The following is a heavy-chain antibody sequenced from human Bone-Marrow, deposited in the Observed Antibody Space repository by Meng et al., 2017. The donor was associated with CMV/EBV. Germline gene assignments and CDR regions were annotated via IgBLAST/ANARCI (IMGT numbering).Heavy chain of an antibody. CDR3: AKHRALMAAPFDY. J-gene: IGHJ4*02. CDR2: ISGGAGST. V-gene: IGHV3-23*01. CDR1: GFTFSSYA. Sequence: SGFTFSSYAMSWVRQAPGKGLEWVSGISGGAGSTYYGDSVEARFTISRDNSKNTLYLQMNSLRAEDTAVYYCAKHRALMAAPFDYWGQGTLVTVS. D-gene: IGHD6-13*01.